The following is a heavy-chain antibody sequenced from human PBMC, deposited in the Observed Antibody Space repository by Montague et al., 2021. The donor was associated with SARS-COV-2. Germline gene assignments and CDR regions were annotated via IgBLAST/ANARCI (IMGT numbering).Heavy chain of an antibody. V-gene: IGHV4-31*03. CDR2: IYYSGST. J-gene: IGHJ3*02. Sequence: TLSLTCTVSGGSISSGGYYWSWIRQHPGKGLEWIGYIYYSGSTYYNPSLKSRVTISVDTSKNQFSLKLSSVTAADTVVYYCARDRYSGYVLDAFDIWGQGTMVTVSS. D-gene: IGHD5-12*01. CDR1: GGSISSGGYY. CDR3: ARDRYSGYVLDAFDI.